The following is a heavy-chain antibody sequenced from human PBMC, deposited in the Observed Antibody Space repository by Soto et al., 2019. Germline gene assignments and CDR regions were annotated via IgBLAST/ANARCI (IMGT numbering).Heavy chain of an antibody. CDR1: GFTFSSYG. D-gene: IGHD2-2*01. CDR2: ISYDGSNK. V-gene: IGHV3-30*18. CDR3: AKDPYCISTSCYENGMDV. J-gene: IGHJ6*02. Sequence: GGSLRLSCAASGFTFSSYGMHWVRQAPGKGLEWVAVISYDGSNKYYADSVKGRFTISRDNSKNTLYLQMNSLRAEDTAVYYCAKDPYCISTSCYENGMDVWGQGTTVTVSS.